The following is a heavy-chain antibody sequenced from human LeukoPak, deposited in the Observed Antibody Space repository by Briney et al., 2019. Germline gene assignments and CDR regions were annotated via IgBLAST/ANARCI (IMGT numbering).Heavy chain of an antibody. Sequence: SVKVSCKASGGTFSSYAISWVRQAPGQGLEWMGGIIPIFGTANYAQKFQGRVTITADKSTSTAYMELSSLRSEDTAVYYCAREPAYSSSWIDYWGQGTLVTVSS. V-gene: IGHV1-69*06. D-gene: IGHD6-13*01. CDR1: GGTFSSYA. CDR2: IIPIFGTA. J-gene: IGHJ4*02. CDR3: AREPAYSSSWIDY.